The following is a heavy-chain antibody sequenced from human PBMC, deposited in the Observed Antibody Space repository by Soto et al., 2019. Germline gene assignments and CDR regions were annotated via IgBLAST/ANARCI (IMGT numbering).Heavy chain of an antibody. CDR3: ARRWLRLSGFDY. Sequence: PSETLSLTCAVSSGSISSSNWWSWVRQPPGKGLEWIGEIYHSGSTNYNPSLKSRVTISVDKSKNQFSLKLSSVTAADTAVYYCARRWLRLSGFDYWGQGTLVTVSS. CDR2: IYHSGST. V-gene: IGHV4-4*02. D-gene: IGHD5-12*01. CDR1: SGSISSSNW. J-gene: IGHJ4*02.